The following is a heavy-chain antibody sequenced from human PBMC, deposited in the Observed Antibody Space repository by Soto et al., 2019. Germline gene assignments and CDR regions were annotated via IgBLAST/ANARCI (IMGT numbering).Heavy chain of an antibody. CDR3: AKERGRGSYPGGDFDH. CDR1: GFSFRSFG. D-gene: IGHD1-26*01. V-gene: IGHV3-30*18. Sequence: QMQLVESGGGVVQPGRSLRLSCGASGFSFRSFGMHWVRQSPAKGLEWLAIISFDGSNQYYADSVKGQFIISRDNSKNTVYLEMNNLRPEDTAVYYCAKERGRGSYPGGDFDHWGLGTRVTVSS. J-gene: IGHJ4*02. CDR2: ISFDGSNQ.